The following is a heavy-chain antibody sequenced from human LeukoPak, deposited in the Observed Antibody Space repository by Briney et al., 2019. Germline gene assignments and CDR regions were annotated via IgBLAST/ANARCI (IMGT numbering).Heavy chain of an antibody. Sequence: PGGSLRLSCAASGFTFSSYGMHWVRQAPGKGLEWVAFIRYDGSNKYYADSVKGRFTISRDNSKNTLYLQVNSLRAEDTAVYYCAKDWAIAGSYYCMDVWGKGTTVTISS. CDR2: IRYDGSNK. V-gene: IGHV3-30*02. D-gene: IGHD2-2*01. CDR1: GFTFSSYG. CDR3: AKDWAIAGSYYCMDV. J-gene: IGHJ6*03.